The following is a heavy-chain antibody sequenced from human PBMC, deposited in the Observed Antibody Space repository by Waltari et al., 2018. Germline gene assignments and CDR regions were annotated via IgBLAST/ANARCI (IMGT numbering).Heavy chain of an antibody. J-gene: IGHJ4*02. V-gene: IGHV3-53*01. CDR2: SYSGGST. CDR1: GFTVSSNY. Sequence: EVQLVESGGGLIQPGGSLRLSCAASGFTVSSNYMSWVRQAPGKGREWVSVSYSGGSTHYADSVRGRFTISRDNSKNTVSLQMNSLRAEDTAVYFCVRETYYYDSSGPYWGQGTLVTVSS. D-gene: IGHD3-22*01. CDR3: VRETYYYDSSGPY.